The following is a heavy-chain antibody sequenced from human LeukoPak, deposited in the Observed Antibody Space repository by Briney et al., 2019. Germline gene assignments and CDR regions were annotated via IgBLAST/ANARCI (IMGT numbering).Heavy chain of an antibody. CDR1: GFTFSSYS. CDR2: ISSSSSTI. Sequence: GGSLRLSCAASGFTFSSYSMNWVRQAPGKGLEWVSYISSSSSTIYYADSVKGRFTISRDNAKNSLYLQMNSLRAEDTAVYYCARTSYVRGVITSFDYWGQGTLVTVSS. V-gene: IGHV3-48*01. D-gene: IGHD3-10*02. J-gene: IGHJ4*02. CDR3: ARTSYVRGVITSFDY.